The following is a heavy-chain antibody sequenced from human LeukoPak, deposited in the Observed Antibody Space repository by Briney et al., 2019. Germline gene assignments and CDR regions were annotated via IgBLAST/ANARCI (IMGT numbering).Heavy chain of an antibody. Sequence: GGSLRLSCAASGFTFSSYSMNWVRQAPGKGLEWVSSISSSSSYIYYADSVKGRFTISRDNAKNSLYLQMNSLRAEDTAVYYCARAGGWFGDYAFDIWGQGTVVTVSS. V-gene: IGHV3-21*01. CDR2: ISSSSSYI. J-gene: IGHJ3*02. D-gene: IGHD3-10*01. CDR1: GFTFSSYS. CDR3: ARAGGWFGDYAFDI.